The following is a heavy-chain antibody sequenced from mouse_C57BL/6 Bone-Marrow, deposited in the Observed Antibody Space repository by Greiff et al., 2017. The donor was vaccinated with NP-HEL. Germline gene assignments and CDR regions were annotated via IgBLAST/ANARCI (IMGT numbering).Heavy chain of an antibody. CDR2: INPSSGYI. J-gene: IGHJ3*01. D-gene: IGHD2-4*01. CDR1: GYNFTSYS. Sequence: QVQLQQSGAELARPGASVKMSCKASGYNFTSYSMHWVKQRPGQGLEWIGYINPSSGYIKYTQTLKDKSILSADKSYSTAYMQQNRLTSEVSAVYYWARGYYDSGRGSLFAFCGQGNLVTVSA. CDR3: ARGYYDSGRGSLFAF. V-gene: IGHV1-4*01.